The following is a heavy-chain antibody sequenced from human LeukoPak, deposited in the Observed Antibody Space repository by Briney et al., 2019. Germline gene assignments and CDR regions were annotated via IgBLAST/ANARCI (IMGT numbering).Heavy chain of an antibody. D-gene: IGHD3-22*01. J-gene: IGHJ4*02. CDR3: ARDNDSSGYSSLFDY. CDR1: GGSISNYY. Sequence: NPSETLSLTCTVSGGSISNYYWSWIRQPPGKGLEWIAYIDYRGSTTYNPSLKSRVTISVDTSRNQFSLKLSSVTAADTAVYYCARDNDSSGYSSLFDYWGQGTLVTVSS. CDR2: IDYRGST. V-gene: IGHV4-59*01.